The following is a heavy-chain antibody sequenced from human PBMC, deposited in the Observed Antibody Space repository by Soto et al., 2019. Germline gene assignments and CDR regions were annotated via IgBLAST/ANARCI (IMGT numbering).Heavy chain of an antibody. V-gene: IGHV4-59*08. CDR3: AKHLSAWLRLEAFAV. CDR1: GGPTISYS. D-gene: IGHD5-12*01. J-gene: IGHJ3*01. CDR2: AYYGGNT. Sequence: QVKLQESGPGLVKPSEPLSLTCTVSGGPTISYSWGWIRQPPGKGLEWIGYAYYGGNTNYNPSLKSRVSISVDTSKSQFALKLNSVTVADTAVYYCAKHLSAWLRLEAFAVWGLGTMVTVSS.